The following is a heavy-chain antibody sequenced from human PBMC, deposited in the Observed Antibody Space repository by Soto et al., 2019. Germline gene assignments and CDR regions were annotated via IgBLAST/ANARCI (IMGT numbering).Heavy chain of an antibody. CDR3: TRVLEGSGSTASY. CDR1: GFTFTYVW. CDR2: IKSKTDGGAT. V-gene: IGHV3-15*07. Sequence: EVQLVESGGGLVKPGGSLRLSCAASGFTFTYVWMNWVRQAPGKGLEWVGRIKSKTDGGATDYAAPVKGRFTISRDDSKATLYLQMDSLKTAETAVYYCTRVLEGSGSTASYWGQGTLVTVSS. J-gene: IGHJ4*02. D-gene: IGHD3-10*01.